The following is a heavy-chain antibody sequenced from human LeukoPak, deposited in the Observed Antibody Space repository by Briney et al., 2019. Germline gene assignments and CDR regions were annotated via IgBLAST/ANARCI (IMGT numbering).Heavy chain of an antibody. J-gene: IGHJ3*01. D-gene: IGHD3-10*01. V-gene: IGHV3-11*01. CDR3: ASGGPSYSGSGMSF. Sequence: KPGGSLRLSCAASGFTFSAYYMSWIRQAPGKGLEWVSYISASGNTIYYADSVKGRFTISRDNAKNSLYLQMNTLRAEDTAVYYCASGGPSYSGSGMSFWGQGTVVIVSS. CDR1: GFTFSAYY. CDR2: ISASGNTI.